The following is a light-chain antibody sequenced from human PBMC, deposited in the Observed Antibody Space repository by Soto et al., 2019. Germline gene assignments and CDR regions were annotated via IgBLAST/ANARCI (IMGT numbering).Light chain of an antibody. V-gene: IGKV1-27*01. CDR2: AAS. Sequence: DIQMTQSPSSLSAYVGDRLTITCRASQTISNYLAWYQQKPGKVPKLLIYAASTLQSGVPSRFSGSGSGTEFTLSIDSLQPDDFATYYCQQYHTSSSTFGQGTRLEIK. CDR3: QQYHTSSST. CDR1: QTISNY. J-gene: IGKJ5*01.